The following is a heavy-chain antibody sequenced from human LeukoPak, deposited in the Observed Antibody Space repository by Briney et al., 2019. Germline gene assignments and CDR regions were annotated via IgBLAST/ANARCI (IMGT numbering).Heavy chain of an antibody. D-gene: IGHD5-24*01. CDR3: ARRSRDTPIYLFDY. CDR1: GFTFSNYW. Sequence: GGSLRLSCTTSGFTFSNYWMSWVRQAPGKGLEWVSYISSSGSTIYYADSVKGRFTISRDNAKNSLYLQMNSLRAEDTAVYYCARRSRDTPIYLFDYWGQGTLVTVSS. V-gene: IGHV3-11*04. CDR2: ISSSGSTI. J-gene: IGHJ4*02.